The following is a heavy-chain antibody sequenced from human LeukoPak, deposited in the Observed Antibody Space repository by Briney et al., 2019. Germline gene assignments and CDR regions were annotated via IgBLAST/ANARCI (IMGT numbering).Heavy chain of an antibody. Sequence: SETLSLTCTVSGGSISSSSYYWGWIRQPPGKGLEWIGSIYYSGSTYYNPSLKSRVTISVDTSKNQFSLKLSSVTAADTAVYYCARLPSRGYYCDSSGKEYFQHWGQGTLVTVSS. D-gene: IGHD3-22*01. CDR1: GGSISSSSYY. J-gene: IGHJ1*01. CDR2: IYYSGST. CDR3: ARLPSRGYYCDSSGKEYFQH. V-gene: IGHV4-39*01.